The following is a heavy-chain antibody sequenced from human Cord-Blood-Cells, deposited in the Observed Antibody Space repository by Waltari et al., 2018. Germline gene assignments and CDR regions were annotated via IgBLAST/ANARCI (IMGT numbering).Heavy chain of an antibody. Sequence: QVQLVQSGAEVKKPGSSVKVSCKASGGTFSSYAISWVRQAPGKGLEWMGGISLIFGTANSAQKVQGRVTITADKSTSTAYMELSSLRSEDTAVYYCARPNCSGGSCYFNWFDPWGQGTLVTVSS. V-gene: IGHV1-69*06. CDR1: GGTFSSYA. J-gene: IGHJ5*02. CDR2: ISLIFGTA. CDR3: ARPNCSGGSCYFNWFDP. D-gene: IGHD2-15*01.